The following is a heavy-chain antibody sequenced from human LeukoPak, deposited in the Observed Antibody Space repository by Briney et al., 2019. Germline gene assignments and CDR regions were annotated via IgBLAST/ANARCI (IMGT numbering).Heavy chain of an antibody. CDR3: ARPRDYVGNLNWYFDL. Sequence: SETLSLTCTVSGGSVTGSSFYWGWIRQPPGKGLEWIGSIYYSGSTYYNPSLKSRVTISLDTSKNQFSLKLSSVTAADTAIYYCARPRDYVGNLNWYFDLWGRGTLVTVSS. V-gene: IGHV4-39*01. CDR2: IYYSGST. J-gene: IGHJ2*01. D-gene: IGHD4-23*01. CDR1: GGSVTGSSFY.